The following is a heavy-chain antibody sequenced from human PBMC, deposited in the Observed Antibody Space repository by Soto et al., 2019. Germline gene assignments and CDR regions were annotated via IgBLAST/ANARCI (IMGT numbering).Heavy chain of an antibody. V-gene: IGHV4-31*03. D-gene: IGHD3-3*01. CDR3: ARDQFTIFGVVNSPGYYYGMDV. CDR1: CGSISSGGYY. Sequence: SETLSLSCTVSCGSISSGGYYWIWIRQNPGKGLEWIGYIYYSGSTYYNPSLKSRVTISVDTSKNQFSLKLSSVTAADTAVYYCARDQFTIFGVVNSPGYYYGMDVWGQGTTVTVSS. CDR2: IYYSGST. J-gene: IGHJ6*02.